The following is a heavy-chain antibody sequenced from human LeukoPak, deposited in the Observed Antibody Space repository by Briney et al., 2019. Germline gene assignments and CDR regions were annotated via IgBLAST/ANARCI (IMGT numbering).Heavy chain of an antibody. CDR3: ARDVTSGWYSDY. CDR1: GFTFDDYG. Sequence: GGSLRLSCAASGFTFDDYGMSWVRQAPGKGLEWVSGINWNGGSTGYADSVKGRFTISRDNANNSLYLQMNELRAEDTALYYCARDVTSGWYSDYWGQGTLVTVSS. V-gene: IGHV3-20*04. J-gene: IGHJ4*02. D-gene: IGHD6-19*01. CDR2: INWNGGST.